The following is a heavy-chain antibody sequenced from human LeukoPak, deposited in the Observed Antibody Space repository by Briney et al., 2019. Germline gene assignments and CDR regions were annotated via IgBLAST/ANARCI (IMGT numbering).Heavy chain of an antibody. CDR1: GFTFSSYD. J-gene: IGHJ3*02. Sequence: GGSLRLSCAASGFTFSSYDMNWLRQAPGKGLEWVSYISTSGITIYYADSVKGRFTISRDNAKNSLYLQMNSLRAEDTAVYYCAREGPYYYDSDAFDIWGQGTMVTVSS. V-gene: IGHV3-48*03. CDR3: AREGPYYYDSDAFDI. D-gene: IGHD3-22*01. CDR2: ISTSGITI.